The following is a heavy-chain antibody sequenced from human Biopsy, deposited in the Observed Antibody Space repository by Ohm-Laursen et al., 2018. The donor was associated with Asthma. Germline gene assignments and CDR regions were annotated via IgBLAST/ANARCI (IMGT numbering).Heavy chain of an antibody. J-gene: IGHJ6*02. CDR3: AKLRITMVQGVIINVEYYYGMDV. CDR2: IYHSGST. CDR1: GGSISSSNW. D-gene: IGHD3-10*01. Sequence: PPGTLSLTCAVSGGSISSSNWWSWVRQPPGKGLEWIGEIYHSGSTNYNPSLKSRVTISVDKSKNQFPLKLSSVTAADTAVYYCAKLRITMVQGVIINVEYYYGMDVWGQGTTVTVSS. V-gene: IGHV4-4*03.